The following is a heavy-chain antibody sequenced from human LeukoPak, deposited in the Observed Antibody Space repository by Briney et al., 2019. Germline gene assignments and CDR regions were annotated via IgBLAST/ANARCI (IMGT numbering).Heavy chain of an antibody. D-gene: IGHD3-9*01. CDR1: GFTFSSYA. V-gene: IGHV3-23*01. J-gene: IGHJ4*02. CDR3: AKGLRYFDWLFDY. CDR2: ISGSGGST. Sequence: GGSLRLSCAASGFTFSSYAMSWVRQAPGKGLEWVSAISGSGGSTYYADSVKGRFTISRDNSKNTLYLQMSSLRTEDTAVYYCAKGLRYFDWLFDYWGQGTLVTVSS.